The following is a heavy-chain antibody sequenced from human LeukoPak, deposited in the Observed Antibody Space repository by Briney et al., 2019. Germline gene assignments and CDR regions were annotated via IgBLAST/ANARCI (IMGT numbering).Heavy chain of an antibody. J-gene: IGHJ5*02. CDR2: ISAYNGNT. V-gene: IGHV1-18*01. Sequence: DSVKVSCKASGYTFTSYGISWVRQAPGQGLEWMGWISAYNGNTNYAQKLQGRVTMTTDTSTSTAYMELRSLRSDDTAVYYCARDVNYYDSSGWFDPWGQGTLVTVSS. CDR3: ARDVNYYDSSGWFDP. CDR1: GYTFTSYG. D-gene: IGHD3-22*01.